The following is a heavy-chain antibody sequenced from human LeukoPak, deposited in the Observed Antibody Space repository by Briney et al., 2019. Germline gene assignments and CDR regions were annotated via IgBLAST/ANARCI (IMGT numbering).Heavy chain of an antibody. CDR2: ISYDGSNK. CDR3: AKDGTNRQWPDDYYYGMDV. J-gene: IGHJ6*02. D-gene: IGHD6-19*01. Sequence: SGGSLRLSCAASGFTFSSYGMHWVRQAPGKGLEWVAVISYDGSNKYYADSVKGRFTISRDNSKNTLYLQMNSLRAEDTAVYYCAKDGTNRQWPDDYYYGMDVWGQGTTVTVSS. V-gene: IGHV3-30*18. CDR1: GFTFSSYG.